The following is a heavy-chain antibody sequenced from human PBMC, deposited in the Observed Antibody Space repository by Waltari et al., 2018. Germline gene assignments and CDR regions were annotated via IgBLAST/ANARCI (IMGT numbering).Heavy chain of an antibody. V-gene: IGHV1-2*02. Sequence: QVQLVQSGAEVKKPGASVKVSCKASGYTFTAYYMHWVRPAPGQGLEWMGWINPNSGGTNYAQKFQGRVTMTRDTSISTAYMELSRLRSDDTAMYYCARARDSSGYYYTEVGYWGQGTLVTVSS. CDR2: INPNSGGT. J-gene: IGHJ4*02. D-gene: IGHD3-22*01. CDR3: ARARDSSGYYYTEVGY. CDR1: GYTFTAYY.